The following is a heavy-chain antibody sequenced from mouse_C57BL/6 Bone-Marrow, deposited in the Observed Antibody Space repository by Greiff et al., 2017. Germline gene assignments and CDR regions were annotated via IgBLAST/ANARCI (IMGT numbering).Heavy chain of an antibody. CDR2: ISSGGSYT. CDR1: GFTFSSYG. J-gene: IGHJ2*02. D-gene: IGHD4-1*01. V-gene: IGHV5-6*01. CDR3: ARRLTGPHFDY. Sequence: EVQLVESGGDLVKPGGSLKLSCAASGFTFSSYGMSWVRPTPDKRLEWVATISSGGSYTYYPDSVKGRFTISRDNAKNTLYLQMSRLKAEDTAMYYCARRLTGPHFDYWGQGTSLTVSS.